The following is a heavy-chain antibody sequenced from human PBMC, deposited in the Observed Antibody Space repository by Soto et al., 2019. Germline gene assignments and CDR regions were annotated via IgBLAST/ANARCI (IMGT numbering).Heavy chain of an antibody. Sequence: GGSLRLSCAASGFTFSSYAMSWVRQAPGKGLEWVSAISGSGGSTYYADSAKGRFTISRDNSKNTLYLQMNSLRAEDTAVYYCASLLQGFSLRYYYYYGMDVWGQGTTVTVSS. CDR1: GFTFSSYA. CDR2: ISGSGGST. V-gene: IGHV3-23*01. CDR3: ASLLQGFSLRYYYYYGMDV. D-gene: IGHD1-1*01. J-gene: IGHJ6*02.